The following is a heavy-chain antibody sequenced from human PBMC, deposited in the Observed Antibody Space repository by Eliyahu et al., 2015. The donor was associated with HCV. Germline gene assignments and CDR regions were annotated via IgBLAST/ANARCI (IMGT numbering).Heavy chain of an antibody. CDR3: ARVWVRGDDSSAYRPVDY. J-gene: IGHJ4*02. D-gene: IGHD3-22*01. CDR2: IKQDESEK. Sequence: EVQLVESGGGLVQPGGSLRLSCXASGFTFNTXWMSWVRQAPGKGLEWVANIKQDESEKYYVDSVKGRFTIFRDNAKNSLYLQMNSLRAEDTAVYYCARVWVRGDDSSAYRPVDYWGQGTLVTVSS. CDR1: GFTFNTXW. V-gene: IGHV3-7*01.